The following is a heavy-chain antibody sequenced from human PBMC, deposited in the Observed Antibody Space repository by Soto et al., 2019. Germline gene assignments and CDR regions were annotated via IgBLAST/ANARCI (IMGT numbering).Heavy chain of an antibody. CDR3: ARDGLDWSIEGLDV. D-gene: IGHD3-9*01. V-gene: IGHV4-4*07. J-gene: IGHJ6*02. Sequence: QVQLQESGPGLVKPSETLSLTCTVSAGSISSHYWSWIRQPVGKGLEWIGHIYASGTTNYNPSLKNRVTMSVDTSKNQFSLRLTSVTAADTAVYYCARDGLDWSIEGLDVWGRGTTVTISS. CDR1: AGSISSHY. CDR2: IYASGTT.